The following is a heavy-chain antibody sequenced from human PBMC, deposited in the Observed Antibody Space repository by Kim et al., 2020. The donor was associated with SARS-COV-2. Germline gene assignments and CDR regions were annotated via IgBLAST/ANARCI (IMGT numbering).Heavy chain of an antibody. Sequence: SETLSLTCAVYGGSFSGYYWSWIRQPPGKGLEWIGEINHSGSTNYNPSLKSRVTISVDTSKNQFSLKLSSVTAADTAVYYCARGWVVLYYYYGMDVWGQGTTVTVSS. J-gene: IGHJ6*02. CDR3: ARGWVVLYYYYGMDV. CDR1: GGSFSGYY. D-gene: IGHD2-15*01. CDR2: INHSGST. V-gene: IGHV4-34*01.